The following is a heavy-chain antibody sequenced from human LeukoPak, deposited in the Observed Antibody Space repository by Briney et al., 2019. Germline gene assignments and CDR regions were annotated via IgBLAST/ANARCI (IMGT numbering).Heavy chain of an antibody. J-gene: IGHJ3*02. V-gene: IGHV4-34*01. D-gene: IGHD1-26*01. Sequence: SETLSLTCAVYGGSFSGYYWSWIRQPPGKGLEWIGEINHSGSTNYNPSLKSRVTISVDTSKNQFSLKLSSVTAADTAVYYCASPRWAGATIFSAYAFDIWGQGTMVTVSS. CDR3: ASPRWAGATIFSAYAFDI. CDR2: INHSGST. CDR1: GGSFSGYY.